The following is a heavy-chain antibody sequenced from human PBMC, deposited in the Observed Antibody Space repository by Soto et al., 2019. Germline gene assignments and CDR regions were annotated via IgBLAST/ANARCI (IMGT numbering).Heavy chain of an antibody. CDR1: GFIFSDYY. CDR3: ARENYYKMDV. V-gene: IGHV3-11*05. CDR2: ISNSGIT. J-gene: IGHJ6*02. Sequence: QVQLVESGGGLVKPGGSLRLSCAASGFIFSDYYMTWIRQSPGKGLEWISYISNSGITNYADSVKGRFTISRDNAKNSMYLQMDSLSAEETAVYYCARENYYKMDVWGQGTTVTVSS.